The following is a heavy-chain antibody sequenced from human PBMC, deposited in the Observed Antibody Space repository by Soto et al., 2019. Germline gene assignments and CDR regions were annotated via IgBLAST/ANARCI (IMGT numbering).Heavy chain of an antibody. CDR3: ARDRGENYYYYYYGMDV. Sequence: EVQLVESGGGLVKPGGSLRLSCAASGFTFSSYSMNGVRQAPGKGLEWVSSISSSSSYIYYADSVKGRFTISRDNAKNSLYLQMNSLRAEDTAVYYCARDRGENYYYYYYGMDVWGQGTTVTVSS. CDR1: GFTFSSYS. CDR2: ISSSSSYI. J-gene: IGHJ6*02. D-gene: IGHD1-7*01. V-gene: IGHV3-21*01.